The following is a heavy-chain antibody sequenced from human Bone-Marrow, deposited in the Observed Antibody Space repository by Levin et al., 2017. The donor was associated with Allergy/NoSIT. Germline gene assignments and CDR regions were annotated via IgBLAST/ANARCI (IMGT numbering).Heavy chain of an antibody. J-gene: IGHJ4*02. CDR1: GGSISSSSYY. CDR3: ARHTVTII. D-gene: IGHD4-17*01. V-gene: IGHV4-39*01. CDR2: IFYTGNT. Sequence: SQTLSLTCTVSGGSISSSSYYWGWIRQPPGKGLEWIGSIFYTGNTYYNPSLKSRVTISVDTSKNQFSLKLSSVTAADTAVYYCARHTVTIIWGQGTLVTVSS.